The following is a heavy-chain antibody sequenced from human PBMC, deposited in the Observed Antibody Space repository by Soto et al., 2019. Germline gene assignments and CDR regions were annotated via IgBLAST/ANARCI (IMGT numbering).Heavy chain of an antibody. D-gene: IGHD2-15*01. CDR1: GYSFTSYW. CDR2: IYPGDSDT. Sequence: PGESLKISCKGSGYSFTSYWIGWVRQMPGKGLEWMGIIYPGDSDTRYSPSFQGQVTISADKSISTAYLQWSSLKASDTAMYYCARSGILGNYYYGMDVWGQGTTVTVSS. V-gene: IGHV5-51*01. J-gene: IGHJ6*02. CDR3: ARSGILGNYYYGMDV.